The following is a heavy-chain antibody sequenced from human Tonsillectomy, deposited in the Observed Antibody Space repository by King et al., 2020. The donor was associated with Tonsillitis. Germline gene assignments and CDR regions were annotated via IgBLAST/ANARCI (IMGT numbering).Heavy chain of an antibody. V-gene: IGHV4-59*01. CDR3: ARSSAVAPFDF. Sequence: QLQESGPGLVKPSETLSLTCTVSGGSISTYLWSWIRQPPGKGLEWIGYIYYSGNTDYNPSLQSRVTISVDTSKSQLSLILNSVTAADTAVYYCARSSAVAPFDFWGQGTLVTVSS. CDR2: IYYSGNT. J-gene: IGHJ4*02. CDR1: GGSISTYL. D-gene: IGHD3-10*01.